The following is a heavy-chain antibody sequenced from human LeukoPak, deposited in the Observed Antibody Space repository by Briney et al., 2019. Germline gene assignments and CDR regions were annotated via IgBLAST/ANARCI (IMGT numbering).Heavy chain of an antibody. CDR1: GFISDDYG. CDR2: INWNAGST. V-gene: IGHV3-20*04. D-gene: IGHD2-15*01. CDR3: ARDREDTYLDV. Sequence: PGGSLRLSCAASGFISDDYGMSWVRHAPGKRLEWVSGINWNAGSTGYADSVKGRFTISRGNSKNSLYLEMNSLRVEDTALYYCARDREDTYLDVWGKGTTVTVSS. J-gene: IGHJ6*03.